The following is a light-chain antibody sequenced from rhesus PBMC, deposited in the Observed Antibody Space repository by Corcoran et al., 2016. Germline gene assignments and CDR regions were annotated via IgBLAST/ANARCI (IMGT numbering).Light chain of an antibody. CDR1: QSVSSY. Sequence: EIVMTQSPATLSLSPGERATLSCRASQSVSSYGAWYQQKPERAPRLLNYGASSRATGIPDRFSGSGSGTDFTLTISSLEPEDFAIYYCQQYSNWPWTFGQGTKVEIK. V-gene: IGKV3S9*01. CDR3: QQYSNWPWT. CDR2: GAS. J-gene: IGKJ1*01.